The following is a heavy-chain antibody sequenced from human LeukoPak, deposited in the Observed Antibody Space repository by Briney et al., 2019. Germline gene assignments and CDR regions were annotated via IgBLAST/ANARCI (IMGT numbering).Heavy chain of an antibody. Sequence: GGSLRLSCAASGFTFSSYGMHWVRQAPGKGLEWVAVIWYDGSNKYYADSVKGRFAISRDNSKNTLYLQMNSLRAEDTAVYYCARDLRRDIVVVPAAMGDYYYYGMDVWGQGTTVTVSS. J-gene: IGHJ6*02. CDR3: ARDLRRDIVVVPAAMGDYYYYGMDV. V-gene: IGHV3-33*01. CDR2: IWYDGSNK. CDR1: GFTFSSYG. D-gene: IGHD2-2*01.